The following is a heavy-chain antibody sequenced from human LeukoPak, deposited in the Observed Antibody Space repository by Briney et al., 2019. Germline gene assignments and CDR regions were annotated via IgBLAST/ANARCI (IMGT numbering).Heavy chain of an antibody. V-gene: IGHV3-21*01. CDR1: GFTFSSYS. D-gene: IGHD3-10*01. J-gene: IGHJ6*04. CDR3: ARDRVPSGSYSYYYYGIDV. CDR2: ISSSSSYI. Sequence: PGGSLRLSCAASGFTFSSYSMNWVRQAPGKGLEWVSSISSSSSYIYYADSVKGRFTISRDNAKNSLYLQMNSLRAEDTAVYYCARDRVPSGSYSYYYYGIDVWGKGTTVTVSS.